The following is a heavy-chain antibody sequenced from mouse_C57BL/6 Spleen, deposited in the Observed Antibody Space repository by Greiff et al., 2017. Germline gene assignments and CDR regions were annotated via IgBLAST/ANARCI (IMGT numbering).Heavy chain of an antibody. J-gene: IGHJ3*01. Sequence: HVPLQQPGAELVMPGASVKLSCKASGYTFTSYWMHWVKQRPGQGLEWIGVIDPSDSYTNYNQKFKGKSTLTVDKSSSTAYMQLSSLTSEDSAVYYCAKGLRWFAYWGQGTLVTVAA. CDR1: GYTFTSYW. CDR2: IDPSDSYT. D-gene: IGHD2-4*01. V-gene: IGHV1-69*01. CDR3: AKGLRWFAY.